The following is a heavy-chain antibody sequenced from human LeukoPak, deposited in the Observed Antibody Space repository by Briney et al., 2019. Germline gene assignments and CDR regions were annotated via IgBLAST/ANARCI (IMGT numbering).Heavy chain of an antibody. CDR3: ARGYYDFWSGYYGLFDY. D-gene: IGHD3-3*01. Sequence: KPSETLSLTCTVSGGSISSYYWSWIRQPAGKGLEWIGRIYTNGSTNYNPSLKSRVTMSVDTSKNQFSLKLSSVTAADTAVYYCARGYYDFWSGYYGLFDYWGQGTLVTVSS. CDR2: IYTNGST. CDR1: GGSISSYY. V-gene: IGHV4-4*07. J-gene: IGHJ4*02.